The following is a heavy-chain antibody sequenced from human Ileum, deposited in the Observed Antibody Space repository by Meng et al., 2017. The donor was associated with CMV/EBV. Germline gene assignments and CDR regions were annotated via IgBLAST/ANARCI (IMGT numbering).Heavy chain of an antibody. D-gene: IGHD1-26*01. CDR1: GFTFSTDS. Sequence: SSGFTFSTDSMNWVRQAPGKGLEWVSSISGDSEYIYYADSVKGRSTISRDNAKNSLYLQMNSLRPEDTARYYCARGGTTIGRYDYWGQGILVTVSS. CDR3: ARGGTTIGRYDY. CDR2: ISGDSEYI. V-gene: IGHV3-21*06. J-gene: IGHJ4*02.